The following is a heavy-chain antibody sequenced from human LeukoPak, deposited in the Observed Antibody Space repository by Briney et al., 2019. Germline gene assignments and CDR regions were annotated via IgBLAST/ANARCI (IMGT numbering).Heavy chain of an antibody. J-gene: IGHJ4*02. CDR3: VKGHSSGYRTGTGY. Sequence: GGSLRLSCAASGFTFSNYGMHWVRQAPGKGLEWVAFIRYDAIDEYYADSVKGRFTISRDNSKNTLYVQMNSLRAEDTAVYYCVKGHSSGYRTGTGYWGQGTLVTVSS. CDR1: GFTFSNYG. CDR2: IRYDAIDE. D-gene: IGHD3-22*01. V-gene: IGHV3-30*02.